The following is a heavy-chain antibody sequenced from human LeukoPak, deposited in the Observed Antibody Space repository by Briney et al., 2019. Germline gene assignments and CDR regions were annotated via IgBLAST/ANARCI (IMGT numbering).Heavy chain of an antibody. J-gene: IGHJ4*02. D-gene: IGHD6-19*01. Sequence: GGSLRLSCAASGFVFSSLDMGWVRQTPGKGLEWFSAITNSGGGTFYADSVKGRFTISRDNSKNTLFLQMNSLRAEDTAVYFCAKDARRSSGWWFFDHWGQGTLVTVSS. CDR1: GFVFSSLD. CDR2: ITNSGGGT. V-gene: IGHV3-23*01. CDR3: AKDARRSSGWWFFDH.